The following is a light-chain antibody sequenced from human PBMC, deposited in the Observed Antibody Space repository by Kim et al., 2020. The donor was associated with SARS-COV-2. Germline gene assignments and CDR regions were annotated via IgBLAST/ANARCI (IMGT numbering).Light chain of an antibody. V-gene: IGKV1-8*01. CDR1: QGISSY. J-gene: IGKJ2*01. Sequence: IRMTQSPSSLSASTGDRVTITCRASQGISSYLAWYQQKPGKAPKLLIYAASTLQSGVPSRFSGSGSGTDFTLTISCLQSEDFATYYCQQYYSYPYTFGQGTKLEI. CDR3: QQYYSYPYT. CDR2: AAS.